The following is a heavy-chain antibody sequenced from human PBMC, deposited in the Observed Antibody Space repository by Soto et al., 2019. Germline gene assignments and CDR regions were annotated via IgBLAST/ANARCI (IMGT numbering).Heavy chain of an antibody. CDR3: ARVDSSLVRLVGQFYFDH. Sequence: QVQLVQSGAEVKESGSSVKVSCKASGGTFNGYSISWVRQAPGQGLEWVGGTIPIFTTANYAQKFQGRLTMTADESTSTAYMELSGLRSDDTAIYYCARVDSSLVRLVGQFYFDHWGQGTLVTVSS. J-gene: IGHJ4*02. CDR2: TIPIFTTA. CDR1: GGTFNGYS. V-gene: IGHV1-69*01. D-gene: IGHD3-10*01.